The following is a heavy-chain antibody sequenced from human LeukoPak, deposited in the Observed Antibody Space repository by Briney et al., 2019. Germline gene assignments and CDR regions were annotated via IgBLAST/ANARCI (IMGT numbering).Heavy chain of an antibody. V-gene: IGHV3-23*01. D-gene: IGHD3-10*01. Sequence: PGGSLRLSCAASGFTFSSYAMSWVRQAPGKGLEWVSAISGSGGSTYCADSVKGRFTISRDNSKNTLYLQMNSLRAEDTAVYYCAKDLGGDGSGSYWGQGTLVTVSS. CDR2: ISGSGGST. CDR3: AKDLGGDGSGSY. J-gene: IGHJ4*02. CDR1: GFTFSSYA.